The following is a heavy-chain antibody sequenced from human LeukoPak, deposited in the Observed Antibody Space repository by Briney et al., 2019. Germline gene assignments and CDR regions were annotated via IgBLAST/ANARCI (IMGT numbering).Heavy chain of an antibody. J-gene: IGHJ6*03. CDR1: GSTFTSYD. CDR3: ARCGYGNYYYYYMDV. D-gene: IGHD3-22*01. CDR2: MNPNSGNT. V-gene: IGHV1-8*01. Sequence: ALVKVSCKASGSTFTSYDINWVRQATGQGLEWMGWMNPNSGNTGYAQKFQGRVTMTRNTSISTAYMELSSLRSEDTAVYYCARCGYGNYYYYYMDVWGKGTTVTVSS.